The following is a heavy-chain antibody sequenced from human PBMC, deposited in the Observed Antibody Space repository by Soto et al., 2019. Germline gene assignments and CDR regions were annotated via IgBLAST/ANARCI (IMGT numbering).Heavy chain of an antibody. J-gene: IGHJ4*02. D-gene: IGHD1-1*01. CDR1: GGSFSGYY. V-gene: IGHV4-34*01. CDR3: ASLFGTTSFGTIDY. CDR2: INRSGST. Sequence: SETLSLTCAVYGGSFSGYYWSWIRQPPGKGLEWIGEINRSGSTNYNPSLKSRVTISVDTSKNQFSLKLSSVTAADTAVYYCASLFGTTSFGTIDYWGQGTLVTVSS.